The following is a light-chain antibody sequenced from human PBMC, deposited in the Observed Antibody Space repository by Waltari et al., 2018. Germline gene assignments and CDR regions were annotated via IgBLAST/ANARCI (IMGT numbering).Light chain of an antibody. J-gene: IGKJ5*01. CDR1: RSLLTSFNSKTY. CDR2: WAS. Sequence: DIVLTQSPDSLAVSLGERATINCKSSRSLLTSFNSKTYIAWYQQKPGQPPKLLINWASARGSGVPERFSGSGSETDFTLTISSLQAEDVAVYYCHHYYIPPLTFGQGTRLEIK. V-gene: IGKV4-1*01. CDR3: HHYYIPPLT.